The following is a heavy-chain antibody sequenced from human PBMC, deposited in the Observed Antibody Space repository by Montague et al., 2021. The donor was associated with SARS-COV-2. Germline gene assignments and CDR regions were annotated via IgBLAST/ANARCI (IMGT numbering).Heavy chain of an antibody. J-gene: IGHJ4*02. Sequence: SLRLSCAASGFSFSSYHMNWVPQAPGKGLEWVSSISPSGDYIYSADSLKGRYIISRDNAKNSLYLQMSSLRAEDTAIYYCARASWIVATVPDYWGQGTLVTVSS. V-gene: IGHV3-21*01. D-gene: IGHD5-12*01. CDR1: GFSFSSYH. CDR3: ARASWIVATVPDY. CDR2: ISPSGDYI.